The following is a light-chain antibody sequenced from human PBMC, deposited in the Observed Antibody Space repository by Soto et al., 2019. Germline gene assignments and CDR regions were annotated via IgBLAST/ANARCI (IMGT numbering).Light chain of an antibody. V-gene: IGKV1-5*03. Sequence: DIQMTQSPSTLSASVGDRVTITCRASQSTSTWLAWSQNKPGKAPNLLIYKASSLESGVPSRFSGSGSGTEFTRTISSLQPADVAPDDCQQYGRYRTFGQGTKVEIK. CDR2: KAS. J-gene: IGKJ1*01. CDR3: QQYGRYRT. CDR1: QSTSTW.